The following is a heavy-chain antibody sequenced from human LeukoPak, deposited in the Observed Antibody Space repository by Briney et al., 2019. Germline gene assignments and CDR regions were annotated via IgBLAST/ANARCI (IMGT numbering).Heavy chain of an antibody. V-gene: IGHV4-4*09. CDR1: GGSISSYY. D-gene: IGHD1-26*01. J-gene: IGHJ4*02. CDR2: IYTSGSS. Sequence: SETLFLTCPVSGGSISSYYWSWIRQPPGKGLEWIGYIYTSGSSNYNPSLKSRVTISVDTSKNQFSLKLSSVTAADTAVYYCARLFSGSYSAFDYWGQGTLVTVSS. CDR3: ARLFSGSYSAFDY.